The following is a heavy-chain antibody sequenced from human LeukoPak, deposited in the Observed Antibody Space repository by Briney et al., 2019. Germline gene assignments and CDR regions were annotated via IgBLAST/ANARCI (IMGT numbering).Heavy chain of an antibody. CDR1: GDSISTYY. D-gene: IGHD3-22*01. CDR2: IYASGRT. Sequence: PSETLSLTCIVSGDSISTYYWSWIRQPAGKGLEWIGRIYASGRTNYNPSLKSRVTVSVDTSKNQFSLNLSSVTAADTAVYYCAREDYDTSEIDYWGQGTLVTVSS. CDR3: AREDYDTSEIDY. J-gene: IGHJ4*02. V-gene: IGHV4-4*07.